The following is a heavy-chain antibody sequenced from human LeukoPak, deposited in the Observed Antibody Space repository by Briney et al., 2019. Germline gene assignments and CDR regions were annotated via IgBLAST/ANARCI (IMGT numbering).Heavy chain of an antibody. V-gene: IGHV1-3*01. D-gene: IGHD2-2*01. J-gene: IGHJ4*02. Sequence: ASVKVSCKASGYTFTSYAMHWVRQAPGQRLEWMGWINAGNGNTKYSQKFQGRVTITRDTSASTAYMELSSLRSEDTAVYYCARAPCSSTSCPLRFDYWGQGTLVTVS. CDR3: ARAPCSSTSCPLRFDY. CDR1: GYTFTSYA. CDR2: INAGNGNT.